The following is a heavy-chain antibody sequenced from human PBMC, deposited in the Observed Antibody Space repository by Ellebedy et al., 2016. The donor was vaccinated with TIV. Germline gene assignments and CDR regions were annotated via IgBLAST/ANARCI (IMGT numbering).Heavy chain of an antibody. J-gene: IGHJ4*02. CDR3: AKSLHYSSSSFFDF. V-gene: IGHV4-34*08. Sequence: ESLKISCAASGFTFSSYSMNWIRQPPGKGLEWIGEVNHSGSTNYNPSLKSRVTISVDTSKNQFSLKLSSVTAADTAVYYCAKSLHYSSSSFFDFWGQGTLVTVSS. CDR1: GFTFSSYS. D-gene: IGHD6-6*01. CDR2: VNHSGST.